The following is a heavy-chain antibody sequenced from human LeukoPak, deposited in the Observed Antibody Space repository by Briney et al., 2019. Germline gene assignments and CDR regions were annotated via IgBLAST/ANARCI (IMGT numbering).Heavy chain of an antibody. Sequence: GGSLRLSCATSGFPFSAYDMHWVRQAPGKGLEWVSAFGSAGDTYYPGAVKGRFTFSRDYASDSLYLQMNSLRAGDTAVYFCVRGALPGDNWYFDLWGRGTLVTVSS. CDR1: GFPFSAYD. CDR3: VRGALPGDNWYFDL. J-gene: IGHJ2*01. CDR2: FGSAGDT. V-gene: IGHV3-13*01.